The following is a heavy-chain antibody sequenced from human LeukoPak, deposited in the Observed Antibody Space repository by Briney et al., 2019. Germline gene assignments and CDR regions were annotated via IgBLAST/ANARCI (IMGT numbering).Heavy chain of an antibody. CDR2: IYYSGST. J-gene: IGHJ5*02. CDR3: ARGYYDSSGYYYGRDNWFDP. D-gene: IGHD3-22*01. CDR1: GGSISSYY. Sequence: PSETLSLTCTVSGGSISSYYWSWIRKPPGKGLEWIGYIYYSGSTNYNPSLKSRVTISVDTSKNQFSLKLSSVTAADTAVYYCARGYYDSSGYYYGRDNWFDPWGQGTLVTVSS. V-gene: IGHV4-59*01.